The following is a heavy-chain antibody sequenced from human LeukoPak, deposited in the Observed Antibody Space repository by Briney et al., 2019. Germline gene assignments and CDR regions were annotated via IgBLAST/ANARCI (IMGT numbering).Heavy chain of an antibody. D-gene: IGHD6-19*01. J-gene: IGHJ4*02. CDR3: ARVGIVVADTGMDY. CDR2: ISSSSSYI. Sequence: PGGSLRLSCAASGFTFSSYSMNWVRQAPGKGLEWVSSISSSSSYIYYADSVKGRFTISRDNAKNSLYLQMNSLRAEDTAVYYCARVGIVVADTGMDYWGQGTLVTVSS. V-gene: IGHV3-21*01. CDR1: GFTFSSYS.